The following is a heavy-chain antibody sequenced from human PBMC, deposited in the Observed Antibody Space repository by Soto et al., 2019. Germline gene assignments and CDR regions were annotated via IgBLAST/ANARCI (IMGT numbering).Heavy chain of an antibody. CDR3: AKDPFGGSYFYYSGMDV. J-gene: IGHJ6*02. CDR1: GFTFSSYG. V-gene: IGHV3-30*18. CDR2: ISYDGSNK. Sequence: GGSLRLSCAASGFTFSSYGMHWVRQAPGKGLEWVAVISYDGSNKYYADSVKGRFTISRDNSKNTLYLQMNSLRAEDTAVYYCAKDPFGGSYFYYSGMDVWGQGTTVTVSS. D-gene: IGHD1-26*01.